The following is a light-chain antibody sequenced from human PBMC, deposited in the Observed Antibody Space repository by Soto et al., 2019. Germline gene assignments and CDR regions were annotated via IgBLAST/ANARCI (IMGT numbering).Light chain of an antibody. CDR2: DAI. CDR3: CSHAGASVV. V-gene: IGLV2-11*01. Sequence: QSALTQPRSVSGSPGQSVTISCTGTSSDVGRYIFVSWYQQHPGKAPKLIIYDAIKRPSGVPDRFSGSKSGNTASLTISGLQAEDEADYYCCSHAGASVVFGTGTKVTVL. J-gene: IGLJ1*01. CDR1: SSDVGRYIF.